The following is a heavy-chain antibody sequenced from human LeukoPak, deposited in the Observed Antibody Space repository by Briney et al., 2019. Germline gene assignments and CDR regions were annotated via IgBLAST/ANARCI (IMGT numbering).Heavy chain of an antibody. Sequence: GGSLRLSCAASGFTLSSYARSWVRQAPGKGLEWVSAISGSGGSTYYADSVKGRFTISRDNSKNTLYLQMNSLRAEDTAVYYCAKALAYCGGDCYSFGGFFDYWGQGTLVTVSS. CDR2: ISGSGGST. D-gene: IGHD2-21*02. CDR3: AKALAYCGGDCYSFGGFFDY. CDR1: GFTLSSYA. J-gene: IGHJ4*02. V-gene: IGHV3-23*01.